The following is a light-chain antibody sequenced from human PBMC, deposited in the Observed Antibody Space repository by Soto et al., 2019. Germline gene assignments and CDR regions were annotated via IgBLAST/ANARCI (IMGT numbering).Light chain of an antibody. CDR1: QSVDSK. V-gene: IGKV3-15*01. Sequence: EIVMTQSPATLSVSPGERATLSCRARQSVDSKLAWYQQRPVQAPRLLIHGASTRATGIPARFSGSGSGTEFTLTISSLQSEDFAVFFCQQYSKWPLTFGGGTKVDIK. CDR2: GAS. J-gene: IGKJ4*01. CDR3: QQYSKWPLT.